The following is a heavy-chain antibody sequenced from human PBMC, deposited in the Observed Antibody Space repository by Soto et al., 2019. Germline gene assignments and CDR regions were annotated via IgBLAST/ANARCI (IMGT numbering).Heavy chain of an antibody. J-gene: IGHJ6*02. CDR1: GYSFTSYW. CDR3: ARRGIAVAGTDYYYGMDV. V-gene: IGHV5-10-1*01. CDR2: IDPSDSYT. Sequence: PGESLKISCKGSGYSFTSYWISWVRQMPGKGLEWMGRIDPSDSYTNCSPSFQGHVTISADKSISTAYLQWSSLKASDTAMYYCARRGIAVAGTDYYYGMDVWGQGTTVTVSS. D-gene: IGHD6-19*01.